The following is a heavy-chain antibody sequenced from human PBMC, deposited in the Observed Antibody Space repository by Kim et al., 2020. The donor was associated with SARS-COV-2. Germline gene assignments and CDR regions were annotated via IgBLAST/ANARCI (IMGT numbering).Heavy chain of an antibody. V-gene: IGHV4-34*01. CDR3: ARGRVQGSGSQRWGYFDY. CDR1: GGSFSGYY. J-gene: IGHJ4*02. CDR2: INHSGST. D-gene: IGHD3-10*01. Sequence: SETLSLTCAVYGGSFSGYYWSWIRQPPGKGLEWIGEINHSGSTNYNPSLKSRVTISVDTSKNQFSLKLSSVTAADTAVYYCARGRVQGSGSQRWGYFDYWGQGTLVTVSS.